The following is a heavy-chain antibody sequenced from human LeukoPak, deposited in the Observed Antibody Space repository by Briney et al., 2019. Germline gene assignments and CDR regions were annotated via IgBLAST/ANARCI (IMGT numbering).Heavy chain of an antibody. J-gene: IGHJ4*02. D-gene: IGHD6-19*01. CDR1: GYTFTSYD. CDR2: MNPNSGNT. Sequence: ASVKVSCKASGYTFTSYDINWVRQATGQGLEWMGWMNPNSGNTGYAQKFQGRVTMTRNTSISTAYMELSSLRSEDTAVYYCARADGYSSGWYFDYWGQGTLVTVSS. V-gene: IGHV1-8*01. CDR3: ARADGYSSGWYFDY.